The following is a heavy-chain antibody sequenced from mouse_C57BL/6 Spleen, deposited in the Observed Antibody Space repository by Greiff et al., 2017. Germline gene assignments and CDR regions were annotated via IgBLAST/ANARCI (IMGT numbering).Heavy chain of an antibody. CDR1: GFNIKDDY. Sequence: VQLKESGAELVRPGASVKLSCTASGFNIKDDYMHWVKQRPEQGLEWIGWIDPENGDTEYASKFQGKATITADTSSNTAYLQLSSLTSEDTAVYYCTTEGTMVTTKDYWGQGTTLTVSS. V-gene: IGHV14-4*01. D-gene: IGHD2-2*01. CDR3: TTEGTMVTTKDY. CDR2: IDPENGDT. J-gene: IGHJ2*01.